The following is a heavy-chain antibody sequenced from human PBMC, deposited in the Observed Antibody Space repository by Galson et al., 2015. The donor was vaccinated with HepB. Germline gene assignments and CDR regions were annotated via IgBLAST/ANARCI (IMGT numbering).Heavy chain of an antibody. CDR3: ARARDIVVVPVLDY. Sequence: SVKVSCKASGYTFTSYAMPWVRQAPGQRLEWMGWINAGNGNTKYSQKFQGRVTITRDTSASTAYMELSSLRSEDTAVYYCARARDIVVVPVLDYWGQGTLVTVSS. CDR2: INAGNGNT. D-gene: IGHD2-2*01. J-gene: IGHJ4*02. V-gene: IGHV1-3*01. CDR1: GYTFTSYA.